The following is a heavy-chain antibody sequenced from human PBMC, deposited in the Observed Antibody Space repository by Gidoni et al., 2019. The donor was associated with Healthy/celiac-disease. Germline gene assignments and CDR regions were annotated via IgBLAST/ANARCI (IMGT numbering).Heavy chain of an antibody. Sequence: QVQLQESGPGLVKPSQTLSLTCTVSGGSISSGGYYWIWIRQHPGKGLEWIGYIYYSGSTYYNPSLKSRVTISVDTSKNQFSLKLSSVTAADTAVYYCARVRLKEASYYDFWSGSPSPDAFDIWGQGTMVTVSS. J-gene: IGHJ3*02. CDR2: IYYSGST. D-gene: IGHD3-3*01. V-gene: IGHV4-31*03. CDR3: ARVRLKEASYYDFWSGSPSPDAFDI. CDR1: GGSISSGGYY.